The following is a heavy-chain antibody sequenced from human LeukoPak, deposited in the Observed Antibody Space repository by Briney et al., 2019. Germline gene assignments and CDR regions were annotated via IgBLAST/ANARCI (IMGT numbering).Heavy chain of an antibody. CDR1: RFTFSRDW. J-gene: IGHJ4*02. CDR3: ARDPSPYYFDY. CDR2: IKQVGSEK. V-gene: IGHV3-7*01. Sequence: GGALRLSCAASRFTFSRDWMSWVRQAPGKGLEWGAHIKQVGSEKYYVYSVKGRFTISRDNAKNSLYLQMNSLRAEDPAVYYCARDPSPYYFDYWGQGTLVTVSS.